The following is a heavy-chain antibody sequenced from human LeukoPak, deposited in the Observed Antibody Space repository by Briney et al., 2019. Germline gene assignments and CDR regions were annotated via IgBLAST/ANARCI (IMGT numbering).Heavy chain of an antibody. CDR1: GYSFTSYW. CDR3: ARLQGGEMATSGLDY. Sequence: GESLKISCKGSGYSFTSYWIGWVRQMAGKGLEWMGIIYPGDSDTRYSPSFQGQATISADKSISTAYLQWSSLKASDTAMYYCARLQGGEMATSGLDYWGQGTLVTVSS. CDR2: IYPGDSDT. J-gene: IGHJ4*02. V-gene: IGHV5-51*01. D-gene: IGHD5-24*01.